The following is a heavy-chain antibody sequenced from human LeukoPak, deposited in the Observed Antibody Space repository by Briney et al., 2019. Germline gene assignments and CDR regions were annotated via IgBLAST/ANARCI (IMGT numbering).Heavy chain of an antibody. CDR3: ARDKIVGATYFDY. CDR1: GFTFSNYA. D-gene: IGHD1-26*01. CDR2: ISGNSGRT. J-gene: IGHJ4*02. Sequence: GGSLRLSCAASGFTFSNYAMSWVRQAPGKGPEWVSSISGNSGRTYYAESVKGRFTISRDNSMNTVYLQMNSLGAEDTVIYYCARDKIVGATYFDYWGQGTLVTVSS. V-gene: IGHV3-23*01.